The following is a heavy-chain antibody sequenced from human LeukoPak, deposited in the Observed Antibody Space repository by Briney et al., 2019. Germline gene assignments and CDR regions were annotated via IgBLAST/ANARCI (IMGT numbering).Heavy chain of an antibody. Sequence: PGGTLRLSCAASGFTFSSYGMSWVRQAPGKGLEWVSAISGSGGSTYYADSVKGRFAISRDNSKNTLYLQMNSLRAEDTAVYFCARGGQTGYVDYYYYYMDVWGKGTTVTVSS. CDR3: ARGGQTGYVDYYYYYMDV. D-gene: IGHD3-9*01. J-gene: IGHJ6*03. V-gene: IGHV3-23*01. CDR2: ISGSGGST. CDR1: GFTFSSYG.